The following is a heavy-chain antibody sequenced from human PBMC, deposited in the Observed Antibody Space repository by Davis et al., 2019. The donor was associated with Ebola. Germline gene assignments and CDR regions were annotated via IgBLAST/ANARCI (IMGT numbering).Heavy chain of an antibody. Sequence: PSETLSLTCTVSGGSISSYYWGWIRQPPGKGLEWIGSIYYSGSTYYNPSLKSRVTISVDTSKNQFSLKLSSVTAADTAVYYCARTQTRGWELQGYFDYWGQGTLVTVSS. CDR3: ARTQTRGWELQGYFDY. J-gene: IGHJ4*02. CDR2: IYYSGST. D-gene: IGHD1-26*01. CDR1: GGSISSYY. V-gene: IGHV4-39*07.